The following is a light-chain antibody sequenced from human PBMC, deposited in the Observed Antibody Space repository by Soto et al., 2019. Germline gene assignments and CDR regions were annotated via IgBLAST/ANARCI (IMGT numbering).Light chain of an antibody. J-gene: IGKJ5*01. CDR1: QSVSSSY. Sequence: SPGTLSLSPGERATLSCRASQSVSSSYSAWYQQKPGQAPRLLIYGASSRATGIPDRFSGSGSGTDFTLTISRLEPEDFAVYYCQQCGSSPITFGQGTRLEIK. CDR3: QQCGSSPIT. CDR2: GAS. V-gene: IGKV3-20*01.